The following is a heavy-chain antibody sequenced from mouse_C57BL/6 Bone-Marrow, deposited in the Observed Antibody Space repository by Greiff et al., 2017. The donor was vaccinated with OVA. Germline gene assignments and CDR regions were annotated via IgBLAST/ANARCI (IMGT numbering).Heavy chain of an antibody. CDR2: ISSGGSYT. V-gene: IGHV5-6*01. CDR1: GFTFSSYG. D-gene: IGHD2-4*01. Sequence: EVKLVESGGDLVKPGGSLKLSCAASGFTFSSYGMSWVRQTPDKRLEWVATISSGGSYTYYPDSVKGRFTISRDNAKNTLYLQMSSLKSEDTAMYYCARICYDYDGVDYWGRGTTLTVSS. CDR3: ARICYDYDGVDY. J-gene: IGHJ2*01.